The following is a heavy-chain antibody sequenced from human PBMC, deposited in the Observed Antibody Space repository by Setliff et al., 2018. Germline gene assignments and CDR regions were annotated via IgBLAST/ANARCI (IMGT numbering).Heavy chain of an antibody. CDR3: ARLRAPGSHGLDP. J-gene: IGHJ5*02. D-gene: IGHD3-10*01. CDR2: ISGSGSTI. Sequence: YYWGLIRQPPGRGLEWVSYISGSGSTIYYADSVKGRFTTSRDNAKTSLYLQMNSLRADDTAVYYCARLRAPGSHGLDPWGQGTLVTVSS. CDR1: YY. V-gene: IGHV3-11*04.